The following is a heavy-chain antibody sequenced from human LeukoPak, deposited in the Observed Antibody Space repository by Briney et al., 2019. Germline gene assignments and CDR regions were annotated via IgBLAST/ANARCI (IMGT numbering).Heavy chain of an antibody. CDR1: GFTFNNYD. Sequence: PGGSLRLSCAASGFTFNNYDMHWVRQAPGKGLEWVAVIWYDGDNRYYADSVKGRFTISRDNTKNTLYLQMNSLRAEDTAVYYCAGDPYYDVTRGLFDYWGQGTLVTVSS. V-gene: IGHV3-33*01. CDR2: IWYDGDNR. CDR3: AGDPYYDVTRGLFDY. D-gene: IGHD3-16*01. J-gene: IGHJ4*02.